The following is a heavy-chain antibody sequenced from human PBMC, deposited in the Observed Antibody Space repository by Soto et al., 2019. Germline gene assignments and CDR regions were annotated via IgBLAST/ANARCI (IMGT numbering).Heavy chain of an antibody. CDR3: AREQKIKYFFP. Sequence: SETLSLTCGVSGLSITSNNCWAWIRQSPGKGLEWIGSRSQSGSTYYNPSLHGRVSISVNTSNNQFSLRLTSLTAADTAVYFCAREQKIKYFFPWGPGTLVTVSS. CDR2: RSQSGST. V-gene: IGHV4-38-2*02. CDR1: GLSITSNNC. D-gene: IGHD2-2*01. J-gene: IGHJ5*02.